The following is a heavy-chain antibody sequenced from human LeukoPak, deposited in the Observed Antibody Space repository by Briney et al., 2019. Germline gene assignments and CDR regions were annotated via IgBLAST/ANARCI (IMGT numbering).Heavy chain of an antibody. D-gene: IGHD3-22*01. J-gene: IGHJ4*02. Sequence: GGSLRLSCAASGFTFSDYYMSWIRQAPGKGLEWVSYINSRSSSIHYADSVKGRFTISRDNAKNSLSLQMYSLRDDDTAVYYCAREPRAYDSSGEFDYWGQGTLVTVSS. V-gene: IGHV3-11*04. CDR3: AREPRAYDSSGEFDY. CDR2: INSRSSSI. CDR1: GFTFSDYY.